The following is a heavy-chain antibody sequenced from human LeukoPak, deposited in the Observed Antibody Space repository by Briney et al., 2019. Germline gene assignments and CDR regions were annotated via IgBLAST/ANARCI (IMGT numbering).Heavy chain of an antibody. V-gene: IGHV1-18*01. Sequence: ASVKVSCKASGYTFSSYGISWVRQAPGQGLEWMGWISVYNGNTDYAQKLQGRVTMTTDTSTSTAYMELRSLISGDTAVYYCARDVARGYTYGHLQDYWGQGTLVTVSS. CDR2: ISVYNGNT. D-gene: IGHD5-18*01. CDR1: GYTFSSYG. J-gene: IGHJ4*02. CDR3: ARDVARGYTYGHLQDY.